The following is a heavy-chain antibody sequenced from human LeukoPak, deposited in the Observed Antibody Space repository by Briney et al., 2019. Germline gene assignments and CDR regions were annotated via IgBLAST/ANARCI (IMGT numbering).Heavy chain of an antibody. CDR1: GFTFSSYS. V-gene: IGHV3-21*01. CDR2: ISSSSSYI. Sequence: GGSLRLSCAASGFTFSSYSMNWVRQAPGKGLEWVSSISSSSSYIYYADSVKGRFTISRDNSKNTLYLQMNSLRAEDTAVYYCARDTDSSGQSNLAYWGQGTLVTVSS. CDR3: ARDTDSSGQSNLAY. D-gene: IGHD6-19*01. J-gene: IGHJ4*02.